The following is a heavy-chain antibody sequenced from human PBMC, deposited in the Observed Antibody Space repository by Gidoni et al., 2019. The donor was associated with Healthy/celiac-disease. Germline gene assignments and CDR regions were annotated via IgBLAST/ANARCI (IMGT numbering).Heavy chain of an antibody. V-gene: IGHV4-31*03. CDR1: GGSISSGYY. CDR3: ARDPRRGYSYGHPI. J-gene: IGHJ3*02. Sequence: QVQLQESGPGLVKPSQTLSLTCTVSGGSISSGYYWKGLEWIGYIYYSGSTYYNPSLKSRVTISVDTSKNQFSLKLSSVTAADTAVYYCARDPRRGYSYGHPIWGQGTMVTVSS. D-gene: IGHD5-18*01. CDR2: IYYSGST.